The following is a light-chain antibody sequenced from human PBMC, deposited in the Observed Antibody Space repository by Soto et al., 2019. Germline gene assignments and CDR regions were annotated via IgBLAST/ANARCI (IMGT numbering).Light chain of an antibody. CDR3: CSYAGSSTYV. J-gene: IGLJ1*01. CDR2: SDK. CDR1: SSNIGNNY. Sequence: QSVLTQPPSASGTPGQRVTISCSGSSSNIGNNYVFWYQQFPGTAPKVIIYSDKQRPSGVPDRFSGSKSGTSASLAISGLLSEDEADYYCCSYAGSSTYVFGTGTKLTVL. V-gene: IGLV1-47*02.